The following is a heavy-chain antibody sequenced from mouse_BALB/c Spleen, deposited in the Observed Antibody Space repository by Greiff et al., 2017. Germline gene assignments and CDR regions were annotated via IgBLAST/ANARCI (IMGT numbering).Heavy chain of an antibody. CDR2: ISSGGST. Sequence: EVQLVESGGGLVKPGGSLKLSCAASGFTFSSYAMSWVRQTPEKRLEWVASISSGGSTYYPDSVKGRFTISRDNARNILYLQMSSLRSEDTAMYYCARGGYYGSSNYAMDYWGQGTSVTVSS. D-gene: IGHD1-1*01. CDR3: ARGGYYGSSNYAMDY. V-gene: IGHV5-6-5*01. CDR1: GFTFSSYA. J-gene: IGHJ4*01.